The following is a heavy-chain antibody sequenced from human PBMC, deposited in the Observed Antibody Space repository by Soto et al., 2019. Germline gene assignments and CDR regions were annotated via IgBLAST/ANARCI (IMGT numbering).Heavy chain of an antibody. Sequence: SETLSLTCTVSGGSISSYYWSWIRQPPGKGLEWIGYIYYSGSTNYNPSLKSRVTISVDTSKNQFSLKLSSVTAADTAVYYCARLTSPDYYYYMDVWGKGTTVTVSS. CDR2: IYYSGST. V-gene: IGHV4-59*08. CDR1: GGSISSYY. CDR3: ARLTSPDYYYYMDV. J-gene: IGHJ6*03.